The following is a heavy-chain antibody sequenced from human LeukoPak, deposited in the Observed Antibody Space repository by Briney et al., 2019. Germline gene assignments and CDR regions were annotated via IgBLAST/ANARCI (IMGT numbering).Heavy chain of an antibody. CDR3: TRDVWGDRDGLFEC. J-gene: IGHJ4*02. CDR1: GFTFSSYW. CDR2: VNTDGRST. D-gene: IGHD5-24*01. Sequence: GGSLRLSCAASGFTFSSYWMHWVRQVPGKGLVWVARVNTDGRSTSYGESLKGRFTISRDNARNTLYLQMNSLRAEDTAVYYCTRDVWGDRDGLFECWGQGTLVTVSS. V-gene: IGHV3-74*01.